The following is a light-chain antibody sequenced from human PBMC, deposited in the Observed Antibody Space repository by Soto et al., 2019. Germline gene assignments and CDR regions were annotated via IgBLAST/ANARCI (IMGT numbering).Light chain of an antibody. Sequence: EIVLTQSPATLSLSPGERATLSCRASQSVGSYLGWYQHKPGQAPRLLIYDASSLQSGVPSRFSGSGSGTDFTLTISSLQPEDFATYYCQQSYITPRTFGQGTKVEIK. CDR3: QQSYITPRT. CDR1: QSVGSY. J-gene: IGKJ1*01. V-gene: IGKV3-11*01. CDR2: DAS.